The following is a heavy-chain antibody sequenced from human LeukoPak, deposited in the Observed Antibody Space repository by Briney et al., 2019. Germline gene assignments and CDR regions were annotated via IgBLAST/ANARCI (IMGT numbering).Heavy chain of an antibody. CDR2: IYHSGNT. Sequence: ETLSLTCSVSGYSISSGYYWDWIRQPPGKGLEWIGSIYHSGNTYYSPSLMSRVTISVDTSKNQFSLDLSSVTAADTAVYYCARGDYPDYWGQGTLVTVSS. J-gene: IGHJ4*02. CDR3: ARGDYPDY. CDR1: GYSISSGYY. V-gene: IGHV4-38-2*02.